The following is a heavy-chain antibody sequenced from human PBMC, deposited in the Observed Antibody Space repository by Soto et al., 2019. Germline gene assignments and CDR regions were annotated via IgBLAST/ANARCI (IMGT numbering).Heavy chain of an antibody. J-gene: IGHJ4*02. D-gene: IGHD3-3*01. CDR1: GFTFSSYA. V-gene: IGHV3-23*01. CDR3: AKDSQIPFTIFGVVTHYFDY. Sequence: PGGSLRLSCAASGFTFSSYAMSWVRQAPGKGLEWVSAISGSGGSTYYADSVKGRFTISRDNSKNTLYLQMNSLRAEDTAVYYCAKDSQIPFTIFGVVTHYFDYWGQGTLVTVSS. CDR2: ISGSGGST.